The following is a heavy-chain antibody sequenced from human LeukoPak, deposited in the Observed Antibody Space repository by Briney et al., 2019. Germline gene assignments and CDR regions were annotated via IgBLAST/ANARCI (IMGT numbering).Heavy chain of an antibody. CDR3: ARVCSGGSCYIGGY. CDR1: GGSISSSGYY. D-gene: IGHD2-15*01. V-gene: IGHV4-31*03. Sequence: SETLSLTCTVSGGSISSSGYYWSWIRQHPGKGLEWIGYIYYSGSTYYNPSLKSRVTISVDTSKNQFSLKLSSVTAADTAVYYCARVCSGGSCYIGGYWGQGTLVTVSS. J-gene: IGHJ4*02. CDR2: IYYSGST.